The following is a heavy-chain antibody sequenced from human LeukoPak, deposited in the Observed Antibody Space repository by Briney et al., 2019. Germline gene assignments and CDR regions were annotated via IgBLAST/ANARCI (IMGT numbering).Heavy chain of an antibody. J-gene: IGHJ3*02. CDR2: ISAYNGNT. D-gene: IGHD6-19*01. CDR1: GYTFTSYG. CDR3: ARRGSGWHLDAFDI. V-gene: IGHV1-18*01. Sequence: ASVKVSCKASGYTFTSYGISWVRQAPGQGLEWMGWISAYNGNTNYAQKLQGRVTMTTDTSTSTAYMELRSLRSDDTAVYYRARRGSGWHLDAFDIWGQGTMVTVSS.